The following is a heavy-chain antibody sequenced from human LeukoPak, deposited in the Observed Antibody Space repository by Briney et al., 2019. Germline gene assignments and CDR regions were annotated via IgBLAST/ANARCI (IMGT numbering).Heavy chain of an antibody. CDR2: IIPSGGRT. V-gene: IGHV1-46*01. Sequence: GASVKVSCKASGYTFTGYYMHWVRQAPGQGLEWMGVIIPSGGRTGYAQKVQGRVTMTRDTSTATVYMELSSLRSEDTAVYYCARGYNSGFDYWGQGTLVTVSS. CDR3: ARGYNSGFDY. J-gene: IGHJ4*02. D-gene: IGHD6-19*01. CDR1: GYTFTGYY.